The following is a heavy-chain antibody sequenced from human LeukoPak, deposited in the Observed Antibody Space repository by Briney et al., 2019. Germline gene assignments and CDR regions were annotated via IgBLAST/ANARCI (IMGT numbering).Heavy chain of an antibody. Sequence: GGSLRLSCTVTGLTFSDYWMTWVRQAPGKGLERVATIKPDGSEKAYVDSVKGRFTISRENAEISLYLQRDSLRAEETAVYYCVRGHHGLEYWGEGTLVTVSS. CDR3: VRGHHGLEY. CDR2: IKPDGSEK. D-gene: IGHD1-14*01. CDR1: GLTFSDYW. V-gene: IGHV3-7*01. J-gene: IGHJ4*02.